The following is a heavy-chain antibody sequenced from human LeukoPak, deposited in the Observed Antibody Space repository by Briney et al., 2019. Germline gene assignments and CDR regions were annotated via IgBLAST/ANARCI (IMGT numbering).Heavy chain of an antibody. D-gene: IGHD1-26*01. J-gene: IGHJ3*02. Sequence: ASVKVSCKASAYTFTSYGISWVRQAPGQGLEWMGWNSAYNGNTNYAQKLQGRVTMTTDTSTSTAYMELRSLRSEDTAVYYCARGRYSSGSYYDYWDWAFDIWGQGTMVTVSS. V-gene: IGHV1-18*01. CDR2: NSAYNGNT. CDR1: AYTFTSYG. CDR3: ARGRYSSGSYYDYWDWAFDI.